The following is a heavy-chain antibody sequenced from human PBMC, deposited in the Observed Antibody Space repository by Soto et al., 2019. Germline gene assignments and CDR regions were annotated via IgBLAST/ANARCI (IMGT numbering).Heavy chain of an antibody. Sequence: PSETPSLTCTVSGASVSSSNHYWSWVRQPPGKGLEWIGYVYYSGSTNSNPSLKSRVTLSLDTSRSQFSLKLNSVTAADTAVYYCVHLSGSLYHYYGLDVWGQGTTVTVSS. CDR1: GASVSSSNHY. J-gene: IGHJ6*02. CDR3: VHLSGSLYHYYGLDV. D-gene: IGHD1-26*01. V-gene: IGHV4-61*01. CDR2: VYYSGST.